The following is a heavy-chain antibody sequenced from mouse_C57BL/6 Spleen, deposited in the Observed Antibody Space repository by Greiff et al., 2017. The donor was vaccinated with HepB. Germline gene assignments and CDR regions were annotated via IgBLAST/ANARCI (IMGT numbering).Heavy chain of an antibody. V-gene: IGHV1-82*01. CDR3: APSTVVPMDY. CDR2: IYPGDGDT. Sequence: QVHVKQSGPELVKPGASVKISCKASGYAFSSSWMNWVKQRPGKGLEWIGRIYPGDGDTNYNGKFKGKATLTADKSSSTAYMQLSSLTSEDSAVYYCAPSTVVPMDYWGQGTSVTVSS. CDR1: GYAFSSSW. D-gene: IGHD1-1*01. J-gene: IGHJ4*01.